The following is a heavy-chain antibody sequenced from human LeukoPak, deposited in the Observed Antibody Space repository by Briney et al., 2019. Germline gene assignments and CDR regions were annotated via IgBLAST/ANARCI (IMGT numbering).Heavy chain of an antibody. CDR1: GFTFSSYA. CDR2: ISYDGSNK. V-gene: IGHV3-30-3*01. Sequence: GGSLRLSCAASGFTFSSYAMHWVRQAPGKGLEWVAVISYDGSNKYYADSVKGRFTISRDNSKNTLYLQTNSLRAEDTAVYYCARDGDYDFWRSPGGVDYWGQGTLVTVSS. J-gene: IGHJ4*02. CDR3: ARDGDYDFWRSPGGVDY. D-gene: IGHD3-3*01.